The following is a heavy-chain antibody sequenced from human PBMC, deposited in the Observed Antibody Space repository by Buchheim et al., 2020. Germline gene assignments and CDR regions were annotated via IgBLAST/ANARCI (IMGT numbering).Heavy chain of an antibody. CDR2: ISYAGSNK. CDR1: GFTFSSYG. Sequence: QVQLVESGGGVVQPGRSLRLSCAASGFTFSSYGMHWVRQAPGKGLEWVAVISYAGSNKYYADSVKGRFTISRDNSKNTLYLQMNSLRAEDTAVYYCATGRVVPAAIVGPRGPDYWGQGTL. D-gene: IGHD2-2*02. V-gene: IGHV3-30*03. J-gene: IGHJ4*02. CDR3: ATGRVVPAAIVGPRGPDY.